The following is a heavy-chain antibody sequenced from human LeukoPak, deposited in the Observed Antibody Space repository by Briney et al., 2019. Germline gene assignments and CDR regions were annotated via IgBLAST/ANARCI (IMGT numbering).Heavy chain of an antibody. Sequence: GGSLRLSCVASGFTFSSYAMSWVRQAPGKGLEWVSAISGSGGSTNYADSVKGRFTISRDNSKNTLFLQMNSLRAEDTAVYYCAEEYYDTSGYYYVRYWGQGTLVTVSS. V-gene: IGHV3-23*01. D-gene: IGHD3-22*01. J-gene: IGHJ4*02. CDR3: AEEYYDTSGYYYVRY. CDR1: GFTFSSYA. CDR2: ISGSGGST.